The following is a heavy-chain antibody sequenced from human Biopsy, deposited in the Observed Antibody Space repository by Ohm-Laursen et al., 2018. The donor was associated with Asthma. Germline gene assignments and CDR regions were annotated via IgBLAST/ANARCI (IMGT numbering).Heavy chain of an antibody. V-gene: IGHV1-69*01. CDR1: GDILSSFG. CDR3: ARGGYYGDRRYHNGLDV. J-gene: IGHJ6*02. Sequence: SSVKVSCKAHGDILSSFGIKWVRKAPGQGLEWMGGVIPIYGTTHTAQKFQGRVTINADESTSTAYMELTSLRKEDTAVYYCARGGYYGDRRYHNGLDVWGQGTTVTVSS. D-gene: IGHD4-17*01. CDR2: VIPIYGTT.